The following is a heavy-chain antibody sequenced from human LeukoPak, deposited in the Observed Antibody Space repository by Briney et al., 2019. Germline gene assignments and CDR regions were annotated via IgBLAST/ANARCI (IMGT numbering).Heavy chain of an antibody. CDR1: GGSISSGGYY. Sequence: SETLSLTCTVSGGSISSGGYYWSWIRQHPGKGLEWIGYIYYSGSTYYNPSLKSRVTISVDTSKNQFSLKLSSVTAADTAVYYCARALRPNTPFYGMDVWGQGTTVTVSS. D-gene: IGHD2-15*01. V-gene: IGHV4-30-4*08. J-gene: IGHJ6*02. CDR3: ARALRPNTPFYGMDV. CDR2: IYYSGST.